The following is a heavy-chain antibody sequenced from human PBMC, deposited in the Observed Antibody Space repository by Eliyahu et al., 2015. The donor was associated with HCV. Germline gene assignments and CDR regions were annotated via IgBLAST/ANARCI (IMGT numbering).Heavy chain of an antibody. CDR3: ASGGGGIAVAGTGGWFDP. J-gene: IGHJ5*02. CDR1: GGSITPYS. V-gene: IGHV4-59*01. D-gene: IGHD6-19*01. Sequence: QVQLQESGPGLVRPSETLSLTCTVXGGSITPYSWSWIRQPPGKGLDWIGYIHSSGSTNYNPSLKSRVTMSVDTSKNQFSLNLNSVTAADTAVYYCASGGGGIAVAGTGGWFDPWGQGTLVTVSS. CDR2: IHSSGST.